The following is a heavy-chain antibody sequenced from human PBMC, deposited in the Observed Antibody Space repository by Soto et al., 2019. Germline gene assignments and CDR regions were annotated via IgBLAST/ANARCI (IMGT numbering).Heavy chain of an antibody. V-gene: IGHV3-30-3*01. CDR3: AKDNDLGAAECYFDY. CDR1: GFTFRNYA. CDR2: ISSDGGDK. J-gene: IGHJ4*02. Sequence: QVQLVESGGGVVQPGRSLRLSCVASGFTFRNYAMHWVRQAPGKGLEWVTVISSDGGDKYYADSVKGRFTISRDNSKNPLYLQTDGLKPEDTAVYYCAKDNDLGAAECYFDYLGQGTLVTVSA. D-gene: IGHD6-13*01.